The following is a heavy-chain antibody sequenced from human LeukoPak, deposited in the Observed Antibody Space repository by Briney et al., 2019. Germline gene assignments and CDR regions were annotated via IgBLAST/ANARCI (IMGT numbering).Heavy chain of an antibody. V-gene: IGHV1-69*04. CDR1: GYTFTSYG. J-gene: IGHJ4*02. CDR3: ARETEDDSIFGVVFGPLDY. CDR2: ILPIIHIP. D-gene: IGHD3-3*01. Sequence: GASVKVSCKASGYTFTSYGISWVRQAPGQGLEWMGRILPIIHIPDYAQKFQDRVTITADTSTNTAYMELGSLRSEDTAVYYCARETEDDSIFGVVFGPLDYWGQGTLVTVSS.